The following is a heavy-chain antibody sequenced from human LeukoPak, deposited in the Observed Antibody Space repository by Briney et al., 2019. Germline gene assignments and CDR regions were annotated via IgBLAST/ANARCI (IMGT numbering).Heavy chain of an antibody. Sequence: GGSLRLSCAASGFTFSSYEMNWVRQAPGKGLEWASYISSSGSTIYYADSVKGRFAISRDNAKNSLYLQMNSLRAEDTAVYYCAREVTSPSRDYFDYWGQGTLVTVSS. CDR1: GFTFSSYE. CDR3: AREVTSPSRDYFDY. V-gene: IGHV3-48*03. D-gene: IGHD6-6*01. CDR2: ISSSGSTI. J-gene: IGHJ4*02.